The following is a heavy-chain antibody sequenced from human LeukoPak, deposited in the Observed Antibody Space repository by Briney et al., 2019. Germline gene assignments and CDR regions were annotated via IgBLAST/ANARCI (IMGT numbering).Heavy chain of an antibody. CDR2: IKQDGSEK. CDR1: GFTFSDYY. CDR3: ARDSAGTTDAFDI. Sequence: GGSLRLSCVASGFTFSDYYMSWVRQAPGKGLEWVANIKQDGSEKYYVDSVKGRFTISRDNAKNSLYLQMNSLRAEDTAVCYCARDSAGTTDAFDIWGQGTMVTVSS. J-gene: IGHJ3*02. D-gene: IGHD1-1*01. V-gene: IGHV3-7*01.